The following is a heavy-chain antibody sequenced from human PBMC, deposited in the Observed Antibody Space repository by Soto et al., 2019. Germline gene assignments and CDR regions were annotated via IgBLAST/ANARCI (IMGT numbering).Heavy chain of an antibody. CDR2: TYYRSKWYN. J-gene: IGHJ6*02. CDR3: ARGERFLEWLLYRWYYYYGMDV. CDR1: GDSVSSNSAA. D-gene: IGHD3-3*01. Sequence: SQTLSLTCAISGDSVSSNSAAWNWIRQSPSRGLEWLGRTYYRSKWYNDYAVSVKSRITINPDTSKNQFSLQLNSVTPEDTAVYYCARGERFLEWLLYRWYYYYGMDVWGQGTTVTVPS. V-gene: IGHV6-1*01.